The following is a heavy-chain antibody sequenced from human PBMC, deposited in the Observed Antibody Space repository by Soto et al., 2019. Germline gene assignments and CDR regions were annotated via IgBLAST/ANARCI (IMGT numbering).Heavy chain of an antibody. CDR1: GFTVSSNY. V-gene: IGHV3-53*04. CDR2: IYSGGST. J-gene: IGHJ4*02. Sequence: EVQLVESGGGLVQPGGSLRLSCAASGFTVSSNYMSWVRQAPGKGLEWVSVIYSGGSTYYADSGKGRFTISRHNSKNTXYLQMNSLRAEDTAVYYCAREPHCSSTSCYLGGGYWGQGTLVTVSS. CDR3: AREPHCSSTSCYLGGGY. D-gene: IGHD2-2*01.